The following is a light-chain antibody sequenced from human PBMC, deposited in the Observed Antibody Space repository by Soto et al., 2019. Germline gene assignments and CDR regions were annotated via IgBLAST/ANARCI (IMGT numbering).Light chain of an antibody. CDR2: DAS. V-gene: IGKV3-20*01. J-gene: IGKJ2*01. CDR3: QLGGSSRFT. CDR1: QSVSSSY. Sequence: EIVLTQSPGTLSLSPGERVTLSCRASQSVSSSYLAWYQQKPGQAPRLLIHDASNRATGIPDRFSGSGSGTDFTLTISRLEPEDFAVYYCQLGGSSRFTFGQGTKLEIK.